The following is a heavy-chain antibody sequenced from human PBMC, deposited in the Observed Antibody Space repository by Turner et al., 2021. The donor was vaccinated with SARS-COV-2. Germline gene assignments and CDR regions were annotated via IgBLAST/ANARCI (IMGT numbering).Heavy chain of an antibody. CDR2: INCDGSTT. CDR3: ARGLSGYSYGYDY. J-gene: IGHJ4*02. CDR1: VFTFSTYW. D-gene: IGHD5-18*01. V-gene: IGHV3-74*01. Sequence: EVQLVEAGGGLVEPGGALRLSWAASVFTFSTYWMHWVRQAPGKGLVWVSRINCDGSTTNYADSVKGRFTISRDNAKNTVYLQMNSLRAEDTAVYYCARGLSGYSYGYDYWGQGTLVTVSS.